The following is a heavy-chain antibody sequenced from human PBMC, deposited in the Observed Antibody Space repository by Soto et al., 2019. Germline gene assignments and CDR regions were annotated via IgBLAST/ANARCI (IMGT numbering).Heavy chain of an antibody. CDR1: GISLSTSGVG. CDR2: VYWNDDK. CDR3: ARGLATLPVFAFDI. Sequence: SGPTLVNPTQTLTLTCTLSGISLSTSGVGLGWIRQTPGKALEWLALVYWNDDKHYRPSLKSRLTITKDTSKNQAILTMTNMDPVDTATYYCARGLATLPVFAFDIWRQGTEVTVSS. J-gene: IGHJ3*02. D-gene: IGHD1-1*01. V-gene: IGHV2-5*01.